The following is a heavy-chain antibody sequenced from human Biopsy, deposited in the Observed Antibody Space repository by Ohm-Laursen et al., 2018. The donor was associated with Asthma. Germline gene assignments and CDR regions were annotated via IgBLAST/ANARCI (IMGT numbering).Heavy chain of an antibody. CDR1: GFSLSSGGYY. Sequence: TLSLTCRVSGFSLSSGGYYWSWIRHHPGKGLEWIGNIYYSGGTYYNPSLQSRATISIDTSMSQFSLKLSSVTAADTAVYYCARASVAASSNWFDPWGQGTLVTVSS. D-gene: IGHD6-19*01. CDR3: ARASVAASSNWFDP. CDR2: IYYSGGT. J-gene: IGHJ5*02. V-gene: IGHV4-31*03.